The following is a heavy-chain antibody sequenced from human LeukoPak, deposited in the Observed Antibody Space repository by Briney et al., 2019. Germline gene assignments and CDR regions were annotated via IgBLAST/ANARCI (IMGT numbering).Heavy chain of an antibody. CDR2: SYYRSKWYN. V-gene: IGHV6-1*01. Sequence: SQTLSLTCAISGDSVSSNRAAWNWIRQSPSRGLEWLGRSYYRSKWYNDYAVSVKSRITINPDTSKNQFSLQLNSVTPEDTAVYYCARSVGTVVVPAAMTYGMDVWGQGTTVTVSS. CDR1: GDSVSSNRAA. D-gene: IGHD2-2*01. CDR3: ARSVGTVVVPAAMTYGMDV. J-gene: IGHJ6*02.